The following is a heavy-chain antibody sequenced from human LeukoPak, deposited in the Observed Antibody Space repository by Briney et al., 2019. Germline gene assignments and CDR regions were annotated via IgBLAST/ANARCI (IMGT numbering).Heavy chain of an antibody. Sequence: SETLSLTCAVYGGSFSGYYWNWIRQPPWKGLEWIGEIDHSGRTNYNPSLKSRVTISVDTSKKQFSLKLSSVTAADTAVYYCARGVDYYGVWGQGTLVTVSS. D-gene: IGHD3-10*01. V-gene: IGHV4-34*01. CDR1: GGSFSGYY. CDR3: ARGVDYYGV. CDR2: IDHSGRT. J-gene: IGHJ4*02.